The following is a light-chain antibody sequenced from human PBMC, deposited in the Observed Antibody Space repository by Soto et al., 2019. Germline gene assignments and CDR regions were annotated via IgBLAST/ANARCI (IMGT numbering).Light chain of an antibody. CDR1: QSVSSN. V-gene: IGKV3-15*01. Sequence: IVLTQSPATLSVSPGERATLSCRASQSVSSNLAWYQQKPGQAPRLLIYGAYIRATGIPARFSGSGSGTEFTLTISSLQSEDFAVYYCQQYNNWPPWTFGQGTKVEIK. CDR2: GAY. CDR3: QQYNNWPPWT. J-gene: IGKJ1*01.